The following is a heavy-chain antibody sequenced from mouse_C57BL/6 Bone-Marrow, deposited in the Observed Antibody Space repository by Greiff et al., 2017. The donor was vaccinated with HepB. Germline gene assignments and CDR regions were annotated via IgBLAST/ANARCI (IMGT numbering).Heavy chain of an antibody. CDR1: GYTFTGYW. D-gene: IGHD1-1*01. J-gene: IGHJ3*01. V-gene: IGHV1-9*01. CDR3: ARWGITTVVEGNFAY. Sequence: GQLQQSGAELMKPGASVRLSCKATGYTFTGYWIEWVKQRPGHGLEWIGEMLPGSGSTNYNEKFKGKATFTADTSSNTAYMQLSSLTTEDSAIYYCARWGITTVVEGNFAYWGQGTLVTVSA. CDR2: MLPGSGST.